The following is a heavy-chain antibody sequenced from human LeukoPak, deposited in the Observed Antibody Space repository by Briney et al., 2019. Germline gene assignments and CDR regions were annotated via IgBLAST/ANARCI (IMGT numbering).Heavy chain of an antibody. Sequence: ESGPTLVKPTQTLTLTCTFSGFSLSTSGAGVGWIRQPPGKALEWLALIYWDDDKRYSPSLKSRLTIAKDTSKNQVVLTMTNMDPVDTATYYCAHSPYFNSGTKMAFDIWGQGTVVTVSS. D-gene: IGHD3-10*01. CDR3: AHSPYFNSGTKMAFDI. CDR1: GFSLSTSGAG. J-gene: IGHJ3*02. CDR2: IYWDDDK. V-gene: IGHV2-5*02.